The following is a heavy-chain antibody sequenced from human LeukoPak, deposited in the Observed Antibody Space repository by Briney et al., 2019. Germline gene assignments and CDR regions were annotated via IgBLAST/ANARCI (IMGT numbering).Heavy chain of an antibody. CDR3: ARAPTGYSYGPYYYYHYGMDV. Sequence: ASVKLSCTASGYTFTSYDINWVRQATGQGLEWMGWMNPNSGNTGYAQKFQGRVTMTRNTSISTAYMELSSLRSEDTAVYYCARAPTGYSYGPYYYYHYGMDVWGQGTTVTVSS. CDR1: GYTFTSYD. J-gene: IGHJ6*02. D-gene: IGHD5-18*01. CDR2: MNPNSGNT. V-gene: IGHV1-8*01.